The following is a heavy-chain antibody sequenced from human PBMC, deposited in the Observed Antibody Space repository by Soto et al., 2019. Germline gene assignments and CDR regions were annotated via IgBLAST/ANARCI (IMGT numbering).Heavy chain of an antibody. CDR1: GGSFSGYY. Sequence: LSLTCAVYGGSFSGYYWSWIRQPPGKGLEWIGEINHSGSTNYNPSLKSRVTISVDTSKNQFSLKLSSVTAADTAVYYCASLTTVTINYYYGMDVWGQGTTVTVSS. CDR2: INHSGST. J-gene: IGHJ6*02. V-gene: IGHV4-34*01. D-gene: IGHD4-17*01. CDR3: ASLTTVTINYYYGMDV.